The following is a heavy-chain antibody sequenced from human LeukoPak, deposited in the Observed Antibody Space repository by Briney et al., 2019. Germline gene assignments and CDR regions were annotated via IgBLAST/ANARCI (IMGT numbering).Heavy chain of an antibody. CDR1: GFTFSSYS. CDR3: AKGKEVGGITFGGVIVPHDY. J-gene: IGHJ4*02. CDR2: ISYDGSNK. Sequence: PGGSLRLSCAASGFTFSSYSMNWVRQAPGKGLEWVAVISYDGSNKYYADSVKGRFTISRDNSKNTLYLQMNSLRAEDTAVYYCAKGKEVGGITFGGVIVPHDYWGQGTLVTVSS. V-gene: IGHV3-30*18. D-gene: IGHD3-16*02.